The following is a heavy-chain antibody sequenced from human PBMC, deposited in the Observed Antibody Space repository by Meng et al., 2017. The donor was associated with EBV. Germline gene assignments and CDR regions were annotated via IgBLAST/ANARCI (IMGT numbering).Heavy chain of an antibody. D-gene: IGHD6-19*01. J-gene: IGHJ5*02. Sequence: QLLLRESGPGQAQPSETLSRTCTVSGDSISSFYYWGWIRQRPGRGLEWIGSVHYTGSTYYSPSPKSRVTVSVDTSKNQFSLRLTSVTAADTAVYYCARPFPSWQSPRLDPFGAWGQGTLVTVSS. V-gene: IGHV4-39*01. CDR3: ARPFPSWQSPRLDPFGA. CDR1: GDSISSFYY. CDR2: VHYTGST.